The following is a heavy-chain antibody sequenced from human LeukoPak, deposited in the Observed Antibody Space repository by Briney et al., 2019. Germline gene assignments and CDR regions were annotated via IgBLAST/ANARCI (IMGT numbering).Heavy chain of an antibody. J-gene: IGHJ4*02. V-gene: IGHV3-7*01. CDR1: GFSFQYFW. CDR3: VRGGWEMEY. Sequence: PGGSLRLSCAASGFSFQYFWMAWVRQAPGMGLEWVAHIKEDGTQKFYVDSVRGRFTISKDDAKYTLYLEMSSLRDDDTGIYYCVRGGWEMEYWGQGTLVTVSS. CDR2: IKEDGTQK. D-gene: IGHD1-26*01.